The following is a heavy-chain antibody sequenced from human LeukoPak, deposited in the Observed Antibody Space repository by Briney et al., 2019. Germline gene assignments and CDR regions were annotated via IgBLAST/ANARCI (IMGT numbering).Heavy chain of an antibody. CDR3: VSAVLAAMSVDY. CDR2: ISYDGSNK. D-gene: IGHD2-2*01. J-gene: IGHJ4*02. V-gene: IGHV3-30*03. CDR1: GFTFSSYG. Sequence: GGSLRLSCAASGFTFSSYGMHWVRQAPGKGLEWVAVISYDGSNKYYADSVKGRFTISRDNSKNTLYLQMNSLRAEDTAVYYCVSAVLAAMSVDYWGQGTLVTVSS.